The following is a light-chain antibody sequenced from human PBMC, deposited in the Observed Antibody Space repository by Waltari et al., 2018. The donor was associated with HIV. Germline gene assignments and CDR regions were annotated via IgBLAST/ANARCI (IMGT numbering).Light chain of an antibody. CDR2: SNN. J-gene: IGLJ2*01. Sequence: QSVLTQAPSASGTPGQRVTLSCSGTGSNVGVNFVSWYQPLPGMAPKLLIYSNNERPSRVPDRFSGSKSGTSASLAISGLRSEDEAVYFCAAWDDSVSGWAFGEGTKVTVL. CDR1: GSNVGVNF. V-gene: IGLV1-47*01. CDR3: AAWDDSVSGWA.